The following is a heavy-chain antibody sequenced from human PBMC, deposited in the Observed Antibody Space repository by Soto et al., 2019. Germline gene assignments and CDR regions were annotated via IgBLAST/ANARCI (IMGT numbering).Heavy chain of an antibody. CDR1: GGTFSSYA. CDR2: IIPIFGTA. J-gene: IGHJ6*02. CDR3: ASVVVTRQQLGYHYYYGMDV. Sequence: SVKVSCKASGGTFSSYAISWVRQAPGQGLEWMGGIIPIFGTANYAQKFQGRVTITADESTSTAYMELSSLRSEDTAVYYCASVVVTRQQLGYHYYYGMDVWGQGTTVTVSS. V-gene: IGHV1-69*13. D-gene: IGHD6-13*01.